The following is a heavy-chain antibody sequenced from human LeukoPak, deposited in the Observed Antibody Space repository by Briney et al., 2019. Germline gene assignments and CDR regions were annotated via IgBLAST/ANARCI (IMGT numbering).Heavy chain of an antibody. CDR1: GGSFSTYY. Sequence: SETLSLTCTVSGGSFSTYYWSWIRQPPGKGLEWIGYIYYNGSTDYNPSLKSRVTMSLDTSKNQFSLNLSSVTAADTAVYYCARAVITFGRAIAKGFDSWGQGTLVTVSS. V-gene: IGHV4-59*01. CDR2: IYYNGST. J-gene: IGHJ4*02. D-gene: IGHD3-16*02. CDR3: ARAVITFGRAIAKGFDS.